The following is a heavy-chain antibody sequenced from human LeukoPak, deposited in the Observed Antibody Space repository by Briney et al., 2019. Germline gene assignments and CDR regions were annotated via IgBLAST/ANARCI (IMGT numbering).Heavy chain of an antibody. CDR3: ARQLLWFGTYNWFDP. V-gene: IGHV4-34*01. CDR2: INHSGST. D-gene: IGHD3-10*01. J-gene: IGHJ5*02. CDR1: GGSFSGYY. Sequence: SETLSLTCAVYGGSFSGYYWSWIRQPPGKGLEWIGEINHSGSTNYNPSLKSRVTISVDTSKNQFSLKLSSVTAADTAVYYCARQLLWFGTYNWFDPWGQGTLVTVSS.